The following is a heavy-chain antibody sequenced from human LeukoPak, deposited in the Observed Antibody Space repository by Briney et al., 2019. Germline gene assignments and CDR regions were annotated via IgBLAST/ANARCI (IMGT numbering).Heavy chain of an antibody. J-gene: IGHJ5*02. CDR2: ISGSGGST. CDR3: AKDENHFWSGYYSNYFDP. D-gene: IGHD3-3*02. V-gene: IGHV3-23*01. CDR1: GITFSTHA. Sequence: PGGSLRLSCAASGITFSTHAVTWVRQAPGKGLEWVSGISGSGGSTNYADSVKGRFTISRDNSKNTLYLQMNSLRAEDTAVYYCAKDENHFWSGYYSNYFDPWGQGTLVTVSS.